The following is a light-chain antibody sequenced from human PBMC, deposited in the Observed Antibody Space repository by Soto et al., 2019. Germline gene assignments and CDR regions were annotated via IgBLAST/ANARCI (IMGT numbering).Light chain of an antibody. Sequence: EIVMTQSPATLSVSPGGXXXXXXXASXXVSXXLVWYQQKPGQAPRLLIYGASTRATGIPARFSGSGSGAEFTLTISSLQSEDFAVYYCQQYNNWPPTFGQGTKLEIK. V-gene: IGKV3-15*01. CDR2: GAS. CDR1: XXVSXX. J-gene: IGKJ2*01. CDR3: QQYNNWPPT.